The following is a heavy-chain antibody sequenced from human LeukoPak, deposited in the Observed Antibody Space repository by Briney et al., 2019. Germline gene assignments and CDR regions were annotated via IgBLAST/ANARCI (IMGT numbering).Heavy chain of an antibody. V-gene: IGHV3-30*18. Sequence: PGRSLRLPCAASGFTFSSYGMHWVRQAPGKGLEWVAVISYDGSNKYYADSVKGRFTISRDNSKNTLYLQMNSLRAEDTAVYYCAKDQELLWFGELLSFDYWGQGTLVTVSS. CDR2: ISYDGSNK. CDR1: GFTFSSYG. CDR3: AKDQELLWFGELLSFDY. D-gene: IGHD3-10*01. J-gene: IGHJ4*02.